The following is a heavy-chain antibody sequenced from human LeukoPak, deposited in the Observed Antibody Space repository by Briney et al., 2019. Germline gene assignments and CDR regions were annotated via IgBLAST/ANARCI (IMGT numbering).Heavy chain of an antibody. D-gene: IGHD2-2*01. CDR2: INHGGST. J-gene: IGHJ6*03. Sequence: PSETLSLTCAVYGGSSSDYFWSWIRQPPGKGLEWIGEINHGGSTNYNPSLKSRITISVDTSKNQFSLKLSSMTAADTAVYYCARGRTGYQLLPTKKDYSYYYIDVWGKGTTVTVSS. V-gene: IGHV4-34*01. CDR1: GGSSSDYF. CDR3: ARGRTGYQLLPTKKDYSYYYIDV.